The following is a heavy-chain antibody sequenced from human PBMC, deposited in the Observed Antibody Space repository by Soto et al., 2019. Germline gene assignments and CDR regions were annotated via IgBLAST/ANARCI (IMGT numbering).Heavy chain of an antibody. CDR3: ASYCSSTSCRNYYYYGMDV. CDR1: GFTFSSYS. J-gene: IGHJ6*02. CDR2: ISSSSSYI. Sequence: PGGSLRLSCAASGFTFSSYSMNWVRQAPGKGLEWVSSISSSSSYIYYADSVKGRFTISRDNAKNSLYLQMNSLRAEDTAVYYCASYCSSTSCRNYYYYGMDVWGQGTTVTVSS. D-gene: IGHD2-2*01. V-gene: IGHV3-21*01.